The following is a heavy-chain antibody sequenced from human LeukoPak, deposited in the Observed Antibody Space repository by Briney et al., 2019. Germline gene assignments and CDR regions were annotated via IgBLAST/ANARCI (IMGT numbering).Heavy chain of an antibody. Sequence: AASVKVSCKASGYTFTGYYMHWVRQAPGQGLEWMGRINPNSGGTNYAQKFQGRVTMTRDTSISTAYMELSRLRSDDTAVYYCARDDDILTGYFVPWGQGTLVTVSS. CDR1: GYTFTGYY. J-gene: IGHJ4*02. V-gene: IGHV1-2*06. CDR3: ARDDDILTGYFVP. D-gene: IGHD3-9*01. CDR2: INPNSGGT.